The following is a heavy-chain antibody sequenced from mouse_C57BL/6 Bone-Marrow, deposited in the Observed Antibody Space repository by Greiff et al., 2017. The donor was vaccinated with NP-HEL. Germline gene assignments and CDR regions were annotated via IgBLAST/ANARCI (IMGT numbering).Heavy chain of an antibody. CDR2: IYPGDGDT. Sequence: VKLQESGPELVKPGASVKISCKASGYAFSSSWMNWVKQRPGKGLEWIGRIYPGDGDTNYNGKFKGKATLTADKSSSTAYMQLSSLTSEDSAVYFCARDTTVVFDYWGQGTTLTVSS. CDR3: ARDTTVVFDY. CDR1: GYAFSSSW. J-gene: IGHJ2*01. V-gene: IGHV1-82*01. D-gene: IGHD1-1*01.